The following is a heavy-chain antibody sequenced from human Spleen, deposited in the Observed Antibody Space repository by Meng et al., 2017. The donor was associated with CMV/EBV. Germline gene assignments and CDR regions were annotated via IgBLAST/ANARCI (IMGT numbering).Heavy chain of an antibody. D-gene: IGHD3-10*01. Sequence: SGFTFNTYWMHWVRQAPGKGLVWVSRTNGDGSSTTYADSVEGRFTISRDNAKSTLYLQMNGLRAEDTAIYYCARGTYGYQMIYGPVYWGQGTLVTVSS. V-gene: IGHV3-74*01. CDR2: TNGDGSST. CDR1: GFTFNTYW. CDR3: ARGTYGYQMIYGPVY. J-gene: IGHJ4*02.